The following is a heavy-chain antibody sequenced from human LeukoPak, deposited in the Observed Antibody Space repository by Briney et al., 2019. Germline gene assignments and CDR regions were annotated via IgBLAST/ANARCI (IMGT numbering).Heavy chain of an antibody. Sequence: PSETLSLTCTVSGGSISSYYWSWIRQPPGKGLEWIGYIYYSGSTNYNPSLKSRVTISVGTSKNQFSLKLSSVTAADTAVYYCARGGYYDILTGYYNWFDPWGQGTLVTVSS. J-gene: IGHJ5*02. D-gene: IGHD3-9*01. CDR1: GGSISSYY. CDR2: IYYSGST. V-gene: IGHV4-59*01. CDR3: ARGGYYDILTGYYNWFDP.